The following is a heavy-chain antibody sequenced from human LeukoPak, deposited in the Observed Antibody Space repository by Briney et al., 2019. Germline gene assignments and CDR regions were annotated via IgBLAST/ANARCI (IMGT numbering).Heavy chain of an antibody. D-gene: IGHD6-13*01. Sequence: SETLSLTCTVSGGSISSNTYCWGWIRQPPGKGLEWIASVYSSGSTFYNPSLASGVTISVDTSKNQFYLNMVSVTAADTAVYYCAREGSSRWYRDAFDIWGQGRMVTVSS. CDR2: VYSSGST. CDR3: AREGSSRWYRDAFDI. V-gene: IGHV4-39*07. J-gene: IGHJ3*02. CDR1: GGSISSNTYC.